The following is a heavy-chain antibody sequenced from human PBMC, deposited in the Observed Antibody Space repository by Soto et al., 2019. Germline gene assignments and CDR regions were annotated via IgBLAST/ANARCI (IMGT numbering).Heavy chain of an antibody. J-gene: IGHJ4*02. CDR1: GFTFSSYS. Sequence: EVQLVESGGGLVKPGGSLRLSCAASGFTFSSYSMNWVRQAPGKGLEWVSSISSSSSYIYYADSVKGRFTISRDNAKNSLYLQMNSLRAEDTAVYYCARLVTAMVRVSARNDYWGQGTLVTVSS. D-gene: IGHD5-18*01. V-gene: IGHV3-21*01. CDR3: ARLVTAMVRVSARNDY. CDR2: ISSSSSYI.